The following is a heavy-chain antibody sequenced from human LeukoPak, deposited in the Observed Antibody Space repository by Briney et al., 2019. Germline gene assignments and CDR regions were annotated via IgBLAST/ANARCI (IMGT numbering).Heavy chain of an antibody. D-gene: IGHD3-22*01. J-gene: IGHJ4*02. CDR1: GFTVSSNY. V-gene: IGHV3-66*01. CDR2: IYSGGST. CDR3: ARVLTDSSGYLLDY. Sequence: PGGSLRLSCAASGFTVSSNYMSWVRQAPGTGLEWVSVIYSGGSTYYADSVKGRFTISRDNSKNTLYLQMNSLRAEDTAVYYCARVLTDSSGYLLDYWGQGTLVTVSS.